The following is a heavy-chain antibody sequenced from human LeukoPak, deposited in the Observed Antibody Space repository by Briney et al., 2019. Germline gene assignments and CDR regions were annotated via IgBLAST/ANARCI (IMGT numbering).Heavy chain of an antibody. Sequence: SETLSLTCIVSGYSISSGYYRGWIRQPPGKGLEWIGSIYHSGSTYYNPSLKSRVTISVDTSKNQFSLKLSSVTAADTAVYYCARDRDYVDYWGQGTLVTVSS. J-gene: IGHJ4*02. CDR3: ARDRDYVDY. D-gene: IGHD3-10*01. V-gene: IGHV4-38-2*02. CDR2: IYHSGST. CDR1: GYSISSGYY.